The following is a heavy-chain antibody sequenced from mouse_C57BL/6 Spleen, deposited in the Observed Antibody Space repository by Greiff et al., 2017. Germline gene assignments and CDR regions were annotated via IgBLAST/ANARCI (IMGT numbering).Heavy chain of an antibody. Sequence: DVHLVESGEGLVKPGGSLKLSCAASGFTFSSYAMSWVRQTPEKRLEWVAYISSGGDYIYYADTVKGRFTISRDNARNTLYLQMSSLKSEDTAMYYCTRGRGYDYAMDYWGQGTSVTVSS. D-gene: IGHD2-2*01. CDR3: TRGRGYDYAMDY. V-gene: IGHV5-9-1*02. J-gene: IGHJ4*01. CDR1: GFTFSSYA. CDR2: ISSGGDYI.